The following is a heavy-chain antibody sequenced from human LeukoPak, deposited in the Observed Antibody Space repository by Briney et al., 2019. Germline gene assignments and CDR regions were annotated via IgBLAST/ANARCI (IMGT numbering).Heavy chain of an antibody. CDR3: SRGLVTRAGY. J-gene: IGHJ4*02. CDR1: GYTFTSYY. CDR2: INPSGGST. D-gene: IGHD2-21*02. Sequence: ASVKVSCKASGYTFTSYYMHWVRQAPGQGLEWMGIINPSGGSTSYAQKFQGRVTITRDTSASTAYMELSSLRSEDTAVYYCSRGLVTRAGYWGQGTLVTVSS. V-gene: IGHV1-46*01.